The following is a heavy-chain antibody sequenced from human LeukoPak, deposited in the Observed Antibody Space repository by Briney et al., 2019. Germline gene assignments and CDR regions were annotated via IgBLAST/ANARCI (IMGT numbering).Heavy chain of an antibody. Sequence: SETLSLTCAVYGGSFSGYYWSWIRQPPGKGLEWIGEINDSGSTNYNPSLKSRVTISVDTSKNQFSLKLSSVTAADTAVYYCARGPRDVRYCSSTSCFNWFDPWGQGTLVTVSS. CDR2: INDSGST. D-gene: IGHD2-2*01. CDR3: ARGPRDVRYCSSTSCFNWFDP. CDR1: GGSFSGYY. J-gene: IGHJ5*02. V-gene: IGHV4-34*01.